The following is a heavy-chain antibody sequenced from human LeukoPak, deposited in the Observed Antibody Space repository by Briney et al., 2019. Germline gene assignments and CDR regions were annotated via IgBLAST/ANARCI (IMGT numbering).Heavy chain of an antibody. V-gene: IGHV3-7*05. J-gene: IGHJ4*02. D-gene: IGHD3-3*01. Sequence: PGGSLRLSCAASGFTFSSYWMSWVRQAPGKGLEWVANIEQERSEKNYVDSVKGRFTISRDNAKNSLYLQMNNLRAEDTAVYYCARRGRIFGVVIIGYFDYWGQGTLVTVSS. CDR3: ARRGRIFGVVIIGYFDY. CDR2: IEQERSEK. CDR1: GFTFSSYW.